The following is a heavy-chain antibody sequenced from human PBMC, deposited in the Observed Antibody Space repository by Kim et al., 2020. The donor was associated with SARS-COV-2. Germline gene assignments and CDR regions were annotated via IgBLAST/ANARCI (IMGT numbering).Heavy chain of an antibody. V-gene: IGHV3-7*01. Sequence: GGSLRLSCAASGFTFSSYWMSWVRQAPGKGLEWVANIKQDGSEKYYVDSVKGRFTISRDNAKNSLYLQMNSLRAEDTAVYYCARDGVAGTKKGAFDIWGQGTMVTVSS. CDR1: GFTFSSYW. D-gene: IGHD6-19*01. CDR2: IKQDGSEK. CDR3: ARDGVAGTKKGAFDI. J-gene: IGHJ3*02.